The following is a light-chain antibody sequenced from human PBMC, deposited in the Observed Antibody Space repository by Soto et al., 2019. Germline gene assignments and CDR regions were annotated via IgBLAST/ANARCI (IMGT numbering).Light chain of an antibody. CDR3: QSYDSSLSGSYV. CDR1: SSNIGAGYD. V-gene: IGLV1-40*01. CDR2: GNN. Sequence: QSVLTQPPSVSGAPGQRVTISCTGSSSNIGAGYDVHWYQRLPGTAPKVLIYGNNNRPSGVPDRFSGSKSGTSASLAITGLRAEDESEYYCQSYDSSLSGSYVFGTGTKVPVL. J-gene: IGLJ1*01.